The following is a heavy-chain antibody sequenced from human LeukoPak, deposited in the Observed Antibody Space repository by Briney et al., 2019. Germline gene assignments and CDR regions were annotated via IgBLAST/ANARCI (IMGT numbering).Heavy chain of an antibody. J-gene: IGHJ6*02. Sequence: ASVKVSCKASGYTFTSYAMHWVRLAPGQRLEWMGWINVGIGNTKYSQKFQGRVTITRDTSASTAYMELSSLRSEDTAVYYCARVYCSSTSCYHYGMDVWGQGTTVTVSS. CDR1: GYTFTSYA. CDR2: INVGIGNT. CDR3: ARVYCSSTSCYHYGMDV. V-gene: IGHV1-3*01. D-gene: IGHD2-2*01.